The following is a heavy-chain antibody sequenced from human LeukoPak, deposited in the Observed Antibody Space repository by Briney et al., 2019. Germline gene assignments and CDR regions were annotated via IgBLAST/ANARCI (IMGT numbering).Heavy chain of an antibody. CDR1: GYSTSSGYY. J-gene: IGHJ4*02. D-gene: IGHD3-10*01. CDR3: ARDIGSGSDY. CDR2: IYHSGST. V-gene: IGHV4-38-2*02. Sequence: SETLSLTCAVSGYSTSSGYYWGWIRQPPGKGLEWIGSIYHSGSTYYNPSLKSRVTISVDTSKNQFSLKLSSVTAADTAVYYCARDIGSGSDYWGQGTLVTVSS.